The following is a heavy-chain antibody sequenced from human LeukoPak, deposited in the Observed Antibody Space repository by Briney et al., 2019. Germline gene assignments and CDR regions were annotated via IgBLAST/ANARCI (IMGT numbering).Heavy chain of an antibody. CDR1: GFTFSSYG. Sequence: GGSLRLSCAASGFTFSSYGMHWVRQAPGKGLEWVAVISYDGSNKYYADSVKGRFTISRDNSKNTLYLQMNSLRAEDTAVYYCAKGQYDFWSGEDEGSPEPTEYYFDYWGQGTLVTVSS. CDR3: AKGQYDFWSGEDEGSPEPTEYYFDY. V-gene: IGHV3-30*18. J-gene: IGHJ4*02. D-gene: IGHD3-3*01. CDR2: ISYDGSNK.